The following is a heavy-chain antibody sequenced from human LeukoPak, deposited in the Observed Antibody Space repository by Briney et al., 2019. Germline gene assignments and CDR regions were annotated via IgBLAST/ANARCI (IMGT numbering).Heavy chain of an antibody. J-gene: IGHJ4*02. CDR2: INTNDPDT. V-gene: IGHV5-51*01. CDR3: ARRGKLVPSASSRWDLDY. CDR1: GSPFISYW. D-gene: IGHD3-16*01. Sequence: GGPLEISFKASGSPFISYWRAWAPRRHGKGRGWWAFINTNDPDTRYSPSFQGQVTISADKSISTAYMQWSSLKASDPAMYYCARRGKLVPSASSRWDLDYWGEGTLVTVSS.